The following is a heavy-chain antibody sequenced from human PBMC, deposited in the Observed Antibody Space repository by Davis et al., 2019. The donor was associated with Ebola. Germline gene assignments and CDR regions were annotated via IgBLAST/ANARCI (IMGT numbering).Heavy chain of an antibody. Sequence: GGSLRLSCAASGFTFSRFWMSWVRQDPGKGLDWVANIKPDGSEKYYADSVEGRLTISRDNAKNSLYLQMNSLRAEDTAVYYCAKVLAYYGMDVWGKGTTVTVSS. CDR3: AKVLAYYGMDV. J-gene: IGHJ6*04. V-gene: IGHV3-7*01. D-gene: IGHD2-8*02. CDR2: IKPDGSEK. CDR1: GFTFSRFW.